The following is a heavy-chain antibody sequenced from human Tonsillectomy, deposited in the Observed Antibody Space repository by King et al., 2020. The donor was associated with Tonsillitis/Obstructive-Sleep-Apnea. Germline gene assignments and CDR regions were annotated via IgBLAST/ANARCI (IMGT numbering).Heavy chain of an antibody. CDR2: IYYSGGT. J-gene: IGHJ3*02. V-gene: IGHV4-59*01. Sequence: QLQESGPGLVKPSETLSLTCTVSGGSIGSYYWSWIRQPPGKGLECIGYIYYSGGTKYNPSLKSRVTISVETSKNQFSLKLTSVTAADTAVYYCAREGAVMNAFDIWGQGTMVTVSS. CDR3: AREGAVMNAFDI. CDR1: GGSIGSYY. D-gene: IGHD2-8*01.